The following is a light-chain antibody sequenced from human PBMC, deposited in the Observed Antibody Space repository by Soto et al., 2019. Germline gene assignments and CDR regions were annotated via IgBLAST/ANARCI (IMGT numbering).Light chain of an antibody. V-gene: IGLV1-44*01. CDR2: RSD. J-gene: IGLJ3*02. CDR1: RSTIGSNP. CDR3: ATWDDNVYGPV. Sequence: QSVLTQPPSASGTPGQRITISCSGSRSTIGSNPVQWYRQLPGTAPQLLIYRSDQRPSGVPDRFSGSKSGTSASLTISGLQSEDEADYHCATWDDNVYGPVFGGRTKVTVL.